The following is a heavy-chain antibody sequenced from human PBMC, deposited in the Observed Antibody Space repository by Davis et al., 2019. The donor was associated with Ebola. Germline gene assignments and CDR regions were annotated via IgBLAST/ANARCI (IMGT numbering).Heavy chain of an antibody. D-gene: IGHD6-19*01. CDR2: IYSGGST. CDR3: AKVGYNSGWFADFDY. Sequence: GGSLRLSCAASGFTVSSNYMSWVRQAPGKGLEWVSVIYSGGSTYYADSVKGRFTISRDNSKNTLYLQMNSLRAEDTALYYCAKVGYNSGWFADFDYWGQGTLVTVSS. J-gene: IGHJ4*02. V-gene: IGHV3-53*01. CDR1: GFTVSSNY.